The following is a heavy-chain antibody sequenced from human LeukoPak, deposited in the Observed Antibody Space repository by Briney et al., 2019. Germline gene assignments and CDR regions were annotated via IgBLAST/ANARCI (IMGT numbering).Heavy chain of an antibody. J-gene: IGHJ5*02. D-gene: IGHD2-2*01. CDR1: GGSITSYY. Sequence: SETLSLTCTVSGGSITSYYWSWIRQPPGKGLEWIGYIYYSGSTNYNPSLKSRVTISVDTSKNQFSLKLSSVTAADTAVYYCARRRVYCSSTSCYAFWFDPWGQGTLVTVSS. CDR3: ARRRVYCSSTSCYAFWFDP. V-gene: IGHV4-59*12. CDR2: IYYSGST.